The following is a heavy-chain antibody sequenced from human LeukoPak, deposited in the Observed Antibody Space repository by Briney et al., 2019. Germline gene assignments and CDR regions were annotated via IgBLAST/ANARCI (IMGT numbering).Heavy chain of an antibody. J-gene: IGHJ4*02. CDR2: ITWNSRVK. D-gene: IGHD3-16*01. V-gene: IGHV3-9*01. Sequence: PGRSLRLSCAASGFTFDNFAMHWVRQAPGKGLEWVSGITWNSRVKTYTPSVKGRFTISRDNAKNSLYLQMNSLRAEDTALYHCARDLVKGGASPTADYWGQGTLVTVSS. CDR3: ARDLVKGGASPTADY. CDR1: GFTFDNFA.